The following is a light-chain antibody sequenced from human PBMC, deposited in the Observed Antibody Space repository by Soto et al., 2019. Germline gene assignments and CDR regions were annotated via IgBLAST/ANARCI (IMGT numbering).Light chain of an antibody. CDR3: QHYNNLWG. CDR1: QSVRSN. V-gene: IGKV3-15*01. CDR2: GAS. Sequence: EIVMTQSPATLSVSPGERVTLSCRASQSVRSNLAWYQQKPGQVPRVLIYGASTRAIGIPDRLSGSGSGTEFTLTISSLQSEDFAVYYCQHYNNLWGFGGGTKVEI. J-gene: IGKJ4*01.